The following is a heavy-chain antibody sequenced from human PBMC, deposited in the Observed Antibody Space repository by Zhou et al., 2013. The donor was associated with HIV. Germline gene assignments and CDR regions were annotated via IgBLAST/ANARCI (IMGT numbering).Heavy chain of an antibody. Sequence: QVQLVQSGAEVKKPGSSVKVSCKASGGTFSSYAISWVRQAPGQGLEWMGRIIPILGIANYAQKFQGRVTITADKSTSTAYMELSSLRSEDTAVYYCAREDDSSGYPIDYWGPGNPWSPSPQ. CDR1: GGTFSSYA. CDR2: IIPILGIA. CDR3: AREDDSSGYPIDY. J-gene: IGHJ4*02. D-gene: IGHD3-22*01. V-gene: IGHV1-69*04.